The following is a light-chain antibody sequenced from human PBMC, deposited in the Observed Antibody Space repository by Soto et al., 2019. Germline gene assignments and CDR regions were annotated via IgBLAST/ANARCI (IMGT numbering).Light chain of an antibody. V-gene: IGKV3-15*01. CDR2: GAS. CDR3: QQYNMWPRT. CDR1: QSLGTN. J-gene: IGKJ1*01. Sequence: EIVMMQSAATLSVYPGERATLSCRASQSLGTNLAWFQQKPGQAPRLLIHGASTRATGTPARFSGSGSGTEFTLTISSLQSEDFAVYYCQQYNMWPRTFGQGTKV.